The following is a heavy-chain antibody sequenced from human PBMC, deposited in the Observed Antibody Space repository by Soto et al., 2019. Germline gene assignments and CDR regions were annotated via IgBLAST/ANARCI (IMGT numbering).Heavy chain of an antibody. CDR2: INGGGDRT. CDR3: AKDHWDRHNTGFPWDD. J-gene: IGHJ4*02. CDR1: GFTFSNYA. V-gene: IGHV3-23*01. Sequence: EVHLLESGGALAQPGGSLRLSCIALGFTFSNYAMSWVRHSPGKELEWVSTINGGGDRTYYTDSVKGRFTVSRDNSKNMLSLQMNSLNAEDTALYYCAKDHWDRHNTGFPWDDSGLGTLVTVTS. D-gene: IGHD2-8*02.